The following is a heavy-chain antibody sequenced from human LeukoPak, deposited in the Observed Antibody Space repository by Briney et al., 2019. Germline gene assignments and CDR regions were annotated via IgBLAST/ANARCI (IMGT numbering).Heavy chain of an antibody. D-gene: IGHD4-17*01. CDR1: GFTFSDYY. Sequence: PGGSLRLSCAASGFTFSDYYMSWIRQAPGKGLEWVSYISSSSSYTNYADSVKGRFTISRDNAKNSLYLQMNSLRAEDTAVYYCARVPDGDYSYLDYWGQGTLVTVSS. J-gene: IGHJ4*02. CDR2: ISSSSSYT. CDR3: ARVPDGDYSYLDY. V-gene: IGHV3-11*06.